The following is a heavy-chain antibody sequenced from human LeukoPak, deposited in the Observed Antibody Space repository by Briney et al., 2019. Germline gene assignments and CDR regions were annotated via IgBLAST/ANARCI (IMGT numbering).Heavy chain of an antibody. CDR1: GFTFSSYG. V-gene: IGHV3-30*18. D-gene: IGHD1-26*01. Sequence: GRSLRLSCAASGFTFSSYGMHWVRQAPGKGLEWVAVISYDGSNKYYADSVKGRFTISRDNSKNTLYLQMNSLRAEDTAVYYCAKDLRARLMPKLIGDYYYYYGMDVWGQGTTVTVSS. CDR3: AKDLRARLMPKLIGDYYYYYGMDV. J-gene: IGHJ6*02. CDR2: ISYDGSNK.